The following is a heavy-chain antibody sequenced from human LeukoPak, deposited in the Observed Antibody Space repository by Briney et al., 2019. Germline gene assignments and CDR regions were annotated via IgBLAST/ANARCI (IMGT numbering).Heavy chain of an antibody. Sequence: SETLSLTCAVYGGSFSGYYWSWIRQPPGKGLEWIGYIYYRGSTNYNPSLKSRVTVSVDTSKNHFSLKLTSVTAADTAVYYCARSLSPAVGGKYYYFYGMDVWGQGTTVTVSS. CDR3: ARSLSPAVGGKYYYFYGMDV. D-gene: IGHD3-3*01. J-gene: IGHJ6*02. CDR2: IYYRGST. V-gene: IGHV4-59*01. CDR1: GGSFSGYY.